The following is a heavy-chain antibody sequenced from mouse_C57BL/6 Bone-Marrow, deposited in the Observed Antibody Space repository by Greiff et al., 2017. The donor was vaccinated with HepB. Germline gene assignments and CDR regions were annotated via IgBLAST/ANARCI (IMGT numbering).Heavy chain of an antibody. CDR2: INPYNGGT. J-gene: IGHJ3*01. V-gene: IGHV1-19*01. CDR1: GYTFTDYY. Sequence: SGPVLVKPGASVKMSCKASGYTFTDYYMNWVKQSHGKSLEWIGVINPYNGGTSYNQKFKGKATLTVDKSSSTAYMELNSLTSEDSAVYYCARREYYGSSYGAYWGQGTLVTVSA. D-gene: IGHD1-1*01. CDR3: ARREYYGSSYGAY.